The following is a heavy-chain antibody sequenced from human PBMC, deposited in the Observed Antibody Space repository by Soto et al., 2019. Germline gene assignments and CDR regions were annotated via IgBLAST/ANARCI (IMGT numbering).Heavy chain of an antibody. Sequence: SQTLSLTCAISGDSVSSNSAAWNWIRQSPSRGLEWLGRTYYRSKWYNDYAVSVKSRITINPDTSKNQFSLQLNSVTPEDMAVYYCARDRFHSSGWDHYYYYGMDVWGQGTTVTVSS. CDR2: TYYRSKWYN. V-gene: IGHV6-1*01. CDR3: ARDRFHSSGWDHYYYYGMDV. CDR1: GDSVSSNSAA. J-gene: IGHJ6*02. D-gene: IGHD6-19*01.